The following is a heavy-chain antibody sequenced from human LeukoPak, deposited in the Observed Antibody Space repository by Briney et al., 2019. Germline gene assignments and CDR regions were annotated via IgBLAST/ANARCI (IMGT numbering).Heavy chain of an antibody. D-gene: IGHD2-2*01. CDR1: GFTFSDYD. Sequence: GGSLRLSCAASGFTFSDYDMSWFRQAPGKGLEWVASITLSGGSTFYADSVKGRFTISRDNSKNTLYLQMNSLSAEDTVVYYCAKRGNPAVGHHYLDVWGKGTTVSVSS. CDR3: AKRGNPAVGHHYLDV. J-gene: IGHJ6*03. CDR2: ITLSGGST. V-gene: IGHV3-23*01.